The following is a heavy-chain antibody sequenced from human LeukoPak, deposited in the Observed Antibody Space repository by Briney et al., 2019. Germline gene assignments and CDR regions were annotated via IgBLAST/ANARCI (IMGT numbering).Heavy chain of an antibody. V-gene: IGHV4-34*01. Sequence: PSETLSLTCAVYGGSFSGYYWSWIRQTPGKGLEWIGEINHSGSTNYNPSLKSRVTISVDTSKNQFSLKLSSVTAADTAVYYCARVDTAMVLDYWGQGTLVTVSS. CDR2: INHSGST. CDR1: GGSFSGYY. J-gene: IGHJ4*02. D-gene: IGHD5-18*01. CDR3: ARVDTAMVLDY.